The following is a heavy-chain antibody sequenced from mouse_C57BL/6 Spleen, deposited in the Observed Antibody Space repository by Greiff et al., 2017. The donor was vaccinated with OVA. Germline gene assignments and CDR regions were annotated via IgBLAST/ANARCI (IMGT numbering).Heavy chain of an antibody. CDR3: ATGATTSDY. J-gene: IGHJ2*01. V-gene: IGHV1-50*01. CDR1: GYTFTSYW. Sequence: QVQLQQPGAELVKPGASVKLSCKASGYTFTSYWMQWVKQRPGQGLEWIGEIDPSDSYTNYNQKFKGKATLTVDTSSRTAYMQLSSLTSEDSAVYYCATGATTSDYWGQGTTLTVSS. CDR2: IDPSDSYT. D-gene: IGHD1-1*01.